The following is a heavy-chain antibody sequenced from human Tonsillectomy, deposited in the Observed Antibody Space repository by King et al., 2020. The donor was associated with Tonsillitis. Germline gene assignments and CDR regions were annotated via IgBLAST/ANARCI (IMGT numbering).Heavy chain of an antibody. J-gene: IGHJ5*02. CDR3: ARDSHGYGYDP. Sequence: VQLVESGAEVKKPGASVKVSCKASGDTYTSYGLSWVRQAPGQGLEWMGLISTYNGNTNCAQRLQCRVTMTTDTSTSTAYMELRSLRSDDTAVYYCARDSHGYGYDPWGQGTLVTVSS. D-gene: IGHD1-1*01. CDR2: ISTYNGNT. V-gene: IGHV1-18*01. CDR1: GDTYTSYG.